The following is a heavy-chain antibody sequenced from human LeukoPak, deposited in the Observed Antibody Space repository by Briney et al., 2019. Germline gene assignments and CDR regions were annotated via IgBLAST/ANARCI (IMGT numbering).Heavy chain of an antibody. Sequence: GESLKISCQCSGYTFTTYWIAWVRQMPGKGLEWMGSIYPGDSDARYSPSFQGQVTISADTSINTARLQWGSLKASDTAMYYCAMCSSSWSRWNAFDIWGQGTMVTGSS. CDR3: AMCSSSWSRWNAFDI. CDR2: IYPGDSDA. J-gene: IGHJ3*02. CDR1: GYTFTTYW. V-gene: IGHV5-51*01. D-gene: IGHD6-13*01.